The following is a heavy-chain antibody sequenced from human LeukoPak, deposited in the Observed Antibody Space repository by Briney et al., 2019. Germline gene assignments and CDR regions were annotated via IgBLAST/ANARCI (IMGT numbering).Heavy chain of an antibody. CDR3: ARGPGVAEYYFDY. CDR2: AYGDGSDK. D-gene: IGHD2-15*01. Sequence: GGSLRLSCAASGFTFNRYGMHWVRQAPGKGLEWVAVAYGDGSDKYYADSVKGRFTISKDLSQNTLYMQMNSLRAEDTAVYYCARGPGVAEYYFDYWGQGTLVTVSS. V-gene: IGHV3-33*01. CDR1: GFTFNRYG. J-gene: IGHJ4*02.